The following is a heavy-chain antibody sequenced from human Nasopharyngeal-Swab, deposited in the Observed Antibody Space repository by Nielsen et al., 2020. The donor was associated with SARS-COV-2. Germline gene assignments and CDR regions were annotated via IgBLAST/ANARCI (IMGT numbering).Heavy chain of an antibody. D-gene: IGHD4-17*01. V-gene: IGHV4-39*01. CDR3: ARGLYGDYQGFDY. J-gene: IGHJ4*02. CDR2: IYYSGST. Sequence: IRQPPGKGPEWIGSIYYSGSTYYNPSLKSRVTISVDTSKNQFSLKLSSVTAADTAVYYCARGLYGDYQGFDYWGQGTLVTVSS.